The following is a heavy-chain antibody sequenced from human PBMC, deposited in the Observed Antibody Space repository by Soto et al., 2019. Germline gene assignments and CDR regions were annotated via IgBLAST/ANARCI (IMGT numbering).Heavy chain of an antibody. CDR2: INHSGST. Sequence: SETLSLTCAVYGGSFSGYYWSWIRQPPGKGLEWIGEINHSGSTNYNPSLKSRVTISVDTSKNQFSLKLSSVTAADTAVYYCARDQRLRLGYYYGMDVWGQGTTVTVSS. CDR1: GGSFSGYY. V-gene: IGHV4-34*01. J-gene: IGHJ6*02. CDR3: ARDQRLRLGYYYGMDV. D-gene: IGHD6-25*01.